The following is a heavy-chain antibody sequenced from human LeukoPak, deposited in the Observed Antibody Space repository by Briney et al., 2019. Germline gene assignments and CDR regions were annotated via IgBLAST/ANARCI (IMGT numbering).Heavy chain of an antibody. J-gene: IGHJ4*02. V-gene: IGHV3-21*01. CDR3: ARGTISFDY. CDR1: GFTFSYS. D-gene: IGHD1-7*01. CDR2: ISSSSYI. Sequence: GGSLRLSCAASGFTFSYSMNWVRQAPGKGLEWVSSISSSSYIYYADSVKGRFTISRDNAKNSLYLQMNSLRAEDTAVYYCARGTISFDYWGQGTLVTVSS.